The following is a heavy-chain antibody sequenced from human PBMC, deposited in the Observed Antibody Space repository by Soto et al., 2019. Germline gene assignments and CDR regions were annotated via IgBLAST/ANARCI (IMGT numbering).Heavy chain of an antibody. J-gene: IGHJ4*02. CDR1: GFSLTTSGVG. V-gene: IGHV2-5*02. CDR2: IYWDDDK. D-gene: IGHD1-26*01. CDR3: ARMYSGSYYSQFDY. Sequence: QITLKESGPTLVKPTQTLTLTCTFSGFSLTTSGVGVGWIRQPPGKALEWLAVIYWDDDKRYSPSLKSRLTITKDTSKNQVVLTMTNMDPVDTATYYCARMYSGSYYSQFDYWGQGTLVTVSS.